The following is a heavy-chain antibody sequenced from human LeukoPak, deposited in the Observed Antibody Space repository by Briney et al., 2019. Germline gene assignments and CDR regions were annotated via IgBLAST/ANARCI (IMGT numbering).Heavy chain of an antibody. J-gene: IGHJ3*02. D-gene: IGHD6-13*01. V-gene: IGHV4-31*03. Sequence: PSETLSLTCTVSGGSISSGGYYWSWIRQHPGKGLEWIGYIYYSGSTYYNPSLKSRVTISVDTSKNQFSLKLSSVTAADTAVYYWASSSWAGAFDMWAKGTMATVSS. CDR3: ASSSWAGAFDM. CDR1: GGSISSGGYY. CDR2: IYYSGST.